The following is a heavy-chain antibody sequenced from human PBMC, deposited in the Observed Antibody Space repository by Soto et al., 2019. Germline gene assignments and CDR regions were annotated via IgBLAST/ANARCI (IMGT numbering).Heavy chain of an antibody. J-gene: IGHJ1*01. V-gene: IGHV5-10-1*01. CDR2: IDPVDSYT. Sequence: PGESLKISCKGSGYKFTNYRISWVRQMPGKGLEWMGRIDPVDSYTKYSPSFQGHVTMSVDESINTAYLQWSSLKASDSAMYYCVSPLSWGSYYILWGQGTLVTVYS. D-gene: IGHD3-10*01. CDR1: GYKFTNYR. CDR3: VSPLSWGSYYIL.